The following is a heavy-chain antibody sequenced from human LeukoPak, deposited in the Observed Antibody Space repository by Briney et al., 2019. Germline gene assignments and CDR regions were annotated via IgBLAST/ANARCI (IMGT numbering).Heavy chain of an antibody. J-gene: IGHJ6*02. V-gene: IGHV4-59*01. CDR2: IYYSGST. D-gene: IGHD6-13*01. Sequence: SGTLSLTCTVSGGSISSYYWSWIRQPPGKGLEWIGHIYYSGSTNYNPSLKSRVTISVDTSKNQFSLKLSSVTAADTAVYYCARDRGAAAGTRYYGMDVWGQGTTVTVSS. CDR3: ARDRGAAAGTRYYGMDV. CDR1: GGSISSYY.